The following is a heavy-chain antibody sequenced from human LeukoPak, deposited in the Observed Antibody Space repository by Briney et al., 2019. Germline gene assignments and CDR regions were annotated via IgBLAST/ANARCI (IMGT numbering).Heavy chain of an antibody. CDR1: GFTLTDAW. D-gene: IGHD3-10*01. J-gene: IGHJ4*02. CDR2: IKSKIDGGTT. V-gene: IGHV3-15*01. CDR3: TTRRNPYYYGSGSYSYQFDY. Sequence: GGSLRLSCAASGFTLTDAWMTWVRQAPGKGLEWVGRIKSKIDGGTTDYAAPVKGRFAISRDDSENTLYLEMNNLKTEDTAVYYCTTRRNPYYYGSGSYSYQFDYWGQGTLVTVSS.